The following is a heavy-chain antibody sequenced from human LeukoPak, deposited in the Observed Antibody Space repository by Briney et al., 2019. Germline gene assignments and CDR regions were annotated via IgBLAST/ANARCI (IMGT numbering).Heavy chain of an antibody. V-gene: IGHV1-24*01. CDR1: GYTLTELS. D-gene: IGHD4-17*01. Sequence: ASVTVSCTVSGYTLTELSMHWVRQAPGKGLEWMGGFDPEDGETIYAQKFQGRVTMTEDTSTDTAYMELSSLRSEDTAVYYCATAYGTHTNFDYWGQGTLVTVSS. CDR3: ATAYGTHTNFDY. CDR2: FDPEDGET. J-gene: IGHJ4*02.